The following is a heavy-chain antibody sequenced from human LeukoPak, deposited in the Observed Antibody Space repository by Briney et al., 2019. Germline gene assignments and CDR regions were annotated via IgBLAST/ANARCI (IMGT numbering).Heavy chain of an antibody. V-gene: IGHV1-69*13. CDR1: GYTFTSYD. J-gene: IGHJ5*02. CDR3: ARENWFDP. CDR2: IIPIFGTA. Sequence: SVKVSCKASGYTFTSYDVNWVRQAPGQGLEWMGGIIPIFGTANYAQKFQGRVTITADESTSTAYMELSSLRSEDTAVYYCARENWFDPWGQGTLVTVSS.